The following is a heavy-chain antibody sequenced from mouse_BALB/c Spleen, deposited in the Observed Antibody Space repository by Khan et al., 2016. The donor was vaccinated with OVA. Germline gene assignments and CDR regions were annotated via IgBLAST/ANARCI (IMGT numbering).Heavy chain of an antibody. Sequence: QIQLVQSGPELKKPGETVKISCKASGYTFTNYGMNWVKQSPGKGLKWMGWINTNTGEPTYAEEFKGRFAFSLETSASTVYLQINNIKNEDTATYFCARSLWLLPPMDYWGQGTSVTVSS. CDR1: GYTFTNYG. J-gene: IGHJ4*01. CDR3: ARSLWLLPPMDY. D-gene: IGHD2-3*01. CDR2: INTNTGEP. V-gene: IGHV9-3*02.